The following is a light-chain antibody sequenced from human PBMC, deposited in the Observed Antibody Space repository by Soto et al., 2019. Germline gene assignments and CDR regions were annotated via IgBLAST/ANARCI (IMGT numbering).Light chain of an antibody. CDR2: EVR. V-gene: IGLV2-14*01. J-gene: IGLJ1*01. CDR3: TSYTTTSTLYV. CDR1: SSDVGGHNY. Sequence: ALTQPASVSGSPGQSITISCTGTSSDVGGHNYVSWYQQHSGKAPKLIIYEVRNRPSGVSNRFSGSKSGNTASLTISGLQAEDEADYYCTSYTTTSTLYVFGTGTKVTVL.